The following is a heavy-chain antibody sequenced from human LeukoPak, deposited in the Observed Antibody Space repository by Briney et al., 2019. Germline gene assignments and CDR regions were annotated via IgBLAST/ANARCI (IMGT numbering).Heavy chain of an antibody. V-gene: IGHV1-69*05. D-gene: IGHD1-7*01. CDR2: IIPIFGTA. J-gene: IGHJ6*03. CDR3: ARVGRGTIKYHYYYMDV. CDR1: GGTFSSYA. Sequence: GASVKVSCKASGGTFSSYAISWVRQAPGQGLEWMGGIIPIFGTANYAQKFQGRVTITTDESTSTAYMELSSLRSEDTAVYYCARVGRGTIKYHYYYMDVWGKGTTVTVSS.